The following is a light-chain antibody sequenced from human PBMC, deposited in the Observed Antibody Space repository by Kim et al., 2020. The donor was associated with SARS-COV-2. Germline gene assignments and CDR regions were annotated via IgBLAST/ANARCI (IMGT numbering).Light chain of an antibody. J-gene: IGKJ2*01. CDR3: QQSYIVPYT. V-gene: IGKV1-39*01. CDR1: QTVDTY. CDR2: AAS. Sequence: ASVGERVTITGRASQTVDTYLNWYQHKPGKAPNLLIYAASSLQTGVPSRFSGSGSGTYFTLTISSLQPEDFASYYCQQSYIVPYTFGQGTKLEI.